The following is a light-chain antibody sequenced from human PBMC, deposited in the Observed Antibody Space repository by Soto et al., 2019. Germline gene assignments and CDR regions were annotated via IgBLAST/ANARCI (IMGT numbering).Light chain of an antibody. CDR2: KAS. Sequence: DIQMTQSPSTLSASVGDRVTITCRASQSVDTCLAWYQQQPGKAPHLLIYKASSLETGDPSRFSGRGSVTEFTLTISSLQPDDFATYYCPQFYRYPWTFGQGTKVEIK. J-gene: IGKJ1*01. CDR1: QSVDTC. CDR3: PQFYRYPWT. V-gene: IGKV1-5*03.